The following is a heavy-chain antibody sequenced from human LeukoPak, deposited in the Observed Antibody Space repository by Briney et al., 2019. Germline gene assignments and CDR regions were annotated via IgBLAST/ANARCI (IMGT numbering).Heavy chain of an antibody. J-gene: IGHJ4*02. D-gene: IGHD7-27*01. Sequence: QPGGSLRLSCAASGFSFNMFPMHWVRQAPGKGLECVAVISYDGNNKYYADSVNGRFTISRDNSKNTLFLQMNSLRTEDTAIYRCARGGNWGYFDYWGQGTLVTVSS. CDR1: GFSFNMFP. CDR2: ISYDGNNK. V-gene: IGHV3-30*04. CDR3: ARGGNWGYFDY.